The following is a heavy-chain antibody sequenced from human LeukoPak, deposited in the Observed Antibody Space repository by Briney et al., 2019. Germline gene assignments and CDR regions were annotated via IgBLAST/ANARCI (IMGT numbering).Heavy chain of an antibody. CDR1: GGTFSSYA. CDR3: AREWVEQLVHDAFDI. CDR2: IIPILGIA. J-gene: IGHJ3*02. V-gene: IGHV1-69*04. D-gene: IGHD6-13*01. Sequence: SVKVSCKASGGTFSSYAISWVRQAPGQGLEWMGRIIPILGIANYAQKFQGRVTITADKSTSTAYMELSSLRSEDTAVYYCAREWVEQLVHDAFDIWGQGTMVTVSS.